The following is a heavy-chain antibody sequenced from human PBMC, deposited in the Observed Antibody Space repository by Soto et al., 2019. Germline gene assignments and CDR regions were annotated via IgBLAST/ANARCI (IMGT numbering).Heavy chain of an antibody. J-gene: IGHJ6*02. CDR3: ARESLLKSIPIYGYYYYAMDV. V-gene: IGHV3-7*03. Sequence: GGSLRLSCAASGFIFSSSWMTWVRQAPGKGLEWVADIKPDGSEVYYADSVKGRFTISRDNPRNSLYLQMSSLRAEDTAMYYCARESLLKSIPIYGYYYYAMDVWGQGTTVTVSS. CDR1: GFIFSSSW. D-gene: IGHD3-3*01. CDR2: IKPDGSEV.